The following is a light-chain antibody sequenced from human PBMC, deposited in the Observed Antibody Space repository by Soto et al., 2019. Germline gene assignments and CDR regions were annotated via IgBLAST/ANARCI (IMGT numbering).Light chain of an antibody. V-gene: IGLV2-14*01. J-gene: IGLJ1*01. CDR3: SSSTSSRTLA. CDR1: TSDVGGYYY. CDR2: EVS. Sequence: APTQPASVSGSPGQSMTISCTGTTSDVGGYYYVSGYQQHPGKASKHMISEVSNRPSGVSNRFSGSKSGKTASLTISRLQAEDEADFYCSSSTSSRTLAFGTGTTVTVL.